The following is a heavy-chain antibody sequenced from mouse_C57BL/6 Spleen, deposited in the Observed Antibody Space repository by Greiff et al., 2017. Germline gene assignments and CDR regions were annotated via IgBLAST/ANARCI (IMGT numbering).Heavy chain of an antibody. V-gene: IGHV5-17*01. CDR1: GFTFSDYG. D-gene: IGHD1-1*01. J-gene: IGHJ4*01. CDR3: AREVVAYYYAMDY. Sequence: EVKLMESGGGLVKPGGSLKLSCAASGFTFSDYGMHWVRQAPEKGLEWVAYISSGSSTIYYADTVKGRFTISRDNAKNTLFLQMTSLRSEDTAMYYCAREVVAYYYAMDYWGQGTSVTVSS. CDR2: ISSGSSTI.